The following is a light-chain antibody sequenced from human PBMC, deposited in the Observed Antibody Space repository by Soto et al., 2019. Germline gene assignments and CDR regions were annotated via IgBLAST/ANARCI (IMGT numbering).Light chain of an antibody. J-gene: IGLJ1*01. CDR3: SSYAGSDNFQI. V-gene: IGLV2-8*01. CDR1: SSDVGAYNC. Sequence: QSVLTQPPSASGSPGQSVTISCTGTSSDVGAYNCVSWYQQYPGKAPKLMIYDVDKRPSGVPHRFSGSESGNTASLTVSGLQAEDEADYYCSSYAGSDNFQIFGTGTKVTVL. CDR2: DVD.